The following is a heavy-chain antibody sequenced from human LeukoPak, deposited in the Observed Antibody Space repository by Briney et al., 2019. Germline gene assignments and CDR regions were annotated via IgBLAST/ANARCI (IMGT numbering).Heavy chain of an antibody. J-gene: IGHJ4*02. V-gene: IGHV3-23*01. CDR3: AKRDSSGHYPYYFDN. CDR1: GVTFASHA. D-gene: IGHD3-22*01. Sequence: GGSLRLSCVASGVTFASHAMSWVRQAPGKGLEWVSAIGGDSTTTYYADSVKGRFTVSRDNSRNTLFFQMDSLRAEDTAVYYCAKRDSSGHYPYYFDNWGQGTLVTVSS. CDR2: IGGDSTTT.